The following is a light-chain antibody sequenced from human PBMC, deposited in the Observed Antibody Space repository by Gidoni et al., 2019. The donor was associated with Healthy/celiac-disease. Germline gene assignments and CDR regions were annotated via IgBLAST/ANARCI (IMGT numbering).Light chain of an antibody. Sequence: QSVLTQPPSASGTPGQGVTISCSGSNSNIGSNTVNWYQQLPGTAPKLLIYSNNQRPSGVPDRFSGSKSGTSASLAISGLQSEDEADYYCAAWDDSLNGPVFGGGTQLTVL. CDR3: AAWDDSLNGPV. J-gene: IGLJ7*01. CDR1: NSNIGSNT. V-gene: IGLV1-44*01. CDR2: SNN.